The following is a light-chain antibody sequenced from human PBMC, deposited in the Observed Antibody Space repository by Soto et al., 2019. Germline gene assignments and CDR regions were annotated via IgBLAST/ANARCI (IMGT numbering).Light chain of an antibody. CDR1: SSNIGAGHD. Sequence: QSALTQPPSVSGAPGQRVTISCTGSSSNIGAGHDVHWYQQLPGTAPKFLIYGNSNRPSGVPDRFSGSKSGTSASLAITGLQTEDEADYYCQSYDSSLSGYVFGTGTKV. CDR3: QSYDSSLSGYV. J-gene: IGLJ1*01. CDR2: GNS. V-gene: IGLV1-40*01.